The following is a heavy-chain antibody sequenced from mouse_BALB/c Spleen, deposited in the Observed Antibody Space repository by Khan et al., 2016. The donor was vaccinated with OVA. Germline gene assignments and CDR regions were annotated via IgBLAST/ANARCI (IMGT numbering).Heavy chain of an antibody. J-gene: IGHJ2*01. CDR1: GYSFTDYN. CDR2: IDPYNGGT. CDR3: TRTDYYGSSYYFDY. D-gene: IGHD1-1*01. V-gene: IGHV1S135*01. Sequence: VQLQQSGPELVKPGASVKVSCKASGYSFTDYNMFWVKQSHGKSLEWIGYIDPYNGGTSYNQKFKGKATLTVDKSSSTAFMHLSSLTSEDSAVFYCTRTDYYGSSYYFDYWGQGTTLTVSS.